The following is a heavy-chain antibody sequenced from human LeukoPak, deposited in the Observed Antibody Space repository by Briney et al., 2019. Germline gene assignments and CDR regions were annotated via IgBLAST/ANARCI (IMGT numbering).Heavy chain of an antibody. V-gene: IGHV3-74*01. CDR1: RFTCSSYC. D-gene: IGHD2-15*01. CDR2: ISNDGGNT. J-gene: IGHJ3*02. CDR3: ARGGYDHAFDI. Sequence: GGSLRLSCAASRFTCSSYCLHWVPQAPGKGLVWVSRISNDGGNTIYADSVKGRFTISRDNAKTSLYLQMHSLKAADRAVCYSARGGYDHAFDIWGQGTMVTVSS.